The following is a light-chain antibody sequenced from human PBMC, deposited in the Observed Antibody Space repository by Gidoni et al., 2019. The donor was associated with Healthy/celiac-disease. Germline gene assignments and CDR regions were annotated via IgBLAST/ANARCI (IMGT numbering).Light chain of an antibody. Sequence: DIQMTQSPSSLSASVGDRVTITCRASQSISSYLNWYQQKPGKAPKLLIYAASSLQSGVPSRFSGSGSGTDFTLTISSLQPEDFATYYCQQSYSTQYTFGQXTKLENK. V-gene: IGKV1-39*01. CDR1: QSISSY. CDR3: QQSYSTQYT. CDR2: AAS. J-gene: IGKJ2*01.